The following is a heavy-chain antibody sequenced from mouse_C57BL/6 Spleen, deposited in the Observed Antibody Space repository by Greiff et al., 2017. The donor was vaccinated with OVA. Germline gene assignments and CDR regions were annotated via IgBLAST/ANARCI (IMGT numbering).Heavy chain of an antibody. CDR3: ARDYGSSQDWFAY. CDR2: IDPSDSYT. Sequence: QVQLQQPGAELVMPGASVKLSCKASGYTFTSYWMHWVKQRPGQGLEWIGEIDPSDSYTNYNQKFKGKSTLTVDKSSSTAYMQLSSLTSEDSAVYYCARDYGSSQDWFAYWGQGTLVTVSA. J-gene: IGHJ3*01. D-gene: IGHD1-1*01. CDR1: GYTFTSYW. V-gene: IGHV1-69*01.